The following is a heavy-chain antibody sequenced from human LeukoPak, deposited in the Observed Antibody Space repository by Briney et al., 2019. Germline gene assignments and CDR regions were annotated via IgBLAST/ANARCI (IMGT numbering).Heavy chain of an antibody. CDR3: ARERCSSSSCFPDY. Sequence: GGSLRLSCAASGFTFSSYWMTWVRQAPGKGLEWVAKIKQDGSEKSYVDSVNGRFTISRDNAKNSLYLQINSLRAEDTAVYYCARERCSSSSCFPDYWGQGTLVPVSS. J-gene: IGHJ4*02. D-gene: IGHD2-2*01. CDR2: IKQDGSEK. V-gene: IGHV3-7*01. CDR1: GFTFSSYW.